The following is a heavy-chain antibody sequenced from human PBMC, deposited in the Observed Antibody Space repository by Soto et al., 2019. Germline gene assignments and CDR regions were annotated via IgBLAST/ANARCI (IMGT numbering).Heavy chain of an antibody. J-gene: IGHJ4*02. D-gene: IGHD3-22*01. V-gene: IGHV1-18*01. CDR1: GYTFTSYG. CDR2: ISAYNGNT. CDR3: ARPYYYDSSGYRTYYFDY. Sequence: ASVKVSCKASGYTFTSYGISWLRQAPGQGLEWMGWISAYNGNTNYAQKLQGRVTMTTDTSTSTAYMELRSLRSDDTAVYYCARPYYYDSSGYRTYYFDYWGQGTLVTVSS.